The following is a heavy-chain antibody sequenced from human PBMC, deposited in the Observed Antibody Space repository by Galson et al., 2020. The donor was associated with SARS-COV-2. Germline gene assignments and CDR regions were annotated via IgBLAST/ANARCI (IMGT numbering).Heavy chain of an antibody. J-gene: IGHJ4*02. CDR1: GYSFTSYW. D-gene: IGHD3-9*01. CDR2: IYPGDSDT. CDR3: ASAGYFDWVTFDY. V-gene: IGHV5-51*01. Sequence: GESLKISCKGSGYSFTSYWIGWVRQMPGKGLEWMGIIYPGDSDTRYSPSFQGQVTLSADKSISTAYLQWSSLKASDTAMYYCASAGYFDWVTFDYWGQGTLVTVSS.